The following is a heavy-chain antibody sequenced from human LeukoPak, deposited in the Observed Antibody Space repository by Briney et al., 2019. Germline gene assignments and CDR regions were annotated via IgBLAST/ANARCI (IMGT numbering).Heavy chain of an antibody. J-gene: IGHJ4*02. CDR2: INHSGST. CDR3: ARAQYGSGSDY. D-gene: IGHD3-10*01. Sequence: PSETLSLTCAVYGGSLSGYYWSWIRQPPGKGLEWIGEINHSGSTNYNPSLKSRVTISVDTSKNQFSLKLSSVTAADTAVYYCARAQYGSGSDYWGQGTLVTVSS. V-gene: IGHV4-34*01. CDR1: GGSLSGYY.